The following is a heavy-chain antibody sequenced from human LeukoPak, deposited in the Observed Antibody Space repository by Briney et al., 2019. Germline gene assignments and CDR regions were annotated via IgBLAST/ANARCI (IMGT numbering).Heavy chain of an antibody. Sequence: GGSLRLSCAASGFTVSSNYMSWVRQAPGKGLEWVSIIYSGGSTYYADSVKGRFTMSRDNSKHTVYLQMNSLRAEDTAVYYCARDSSGYYSPGYWGQGTLVIVSS. CDR1: GFTVSSNY. J-gene: IGHJ4*02. CDR3: ARDSSGYYSPGY. D-gene: IGHD3-22*01. V-gene: IGHV3-66*02. CDR2: IYSGGST.